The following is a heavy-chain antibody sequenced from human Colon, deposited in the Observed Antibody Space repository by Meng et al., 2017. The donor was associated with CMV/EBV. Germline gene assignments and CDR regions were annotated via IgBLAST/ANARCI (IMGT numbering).Heavy chain of an antibody. D-gene: IGHD3-3*01. CDR2: TSGSGGST. CDR1: GFIFGSHA. CDR3: TKGRQYSDFWSGQEY. J-gene: IGHJ4*02. V-gene: IGHV3-23*01. Sequence: GGSLRLSCEASGFIFGSHAMSWVRQAPGKGLEWVAGTSGSGGSTFYADSVKGRFTISRDNSKNTLYLQMHSLRADDTAVYYCTKGRQYSDFWSGQEYWGQGTLVTVSS.